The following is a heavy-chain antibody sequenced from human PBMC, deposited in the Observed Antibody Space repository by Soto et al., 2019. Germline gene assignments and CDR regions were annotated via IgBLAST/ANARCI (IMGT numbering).Heavy chain of an antibody. J-gene: IGHJ4*02. V-gene: IGHV3-23*01. D-gene: IGHD6-19*01. CDR3: AKDSPSVAPFDY. CDR1: GSTFSNFA. CDR2: ISTSRSST. Sequence: PGGSRRRSWPASGSTFSNFAMNWGGQAPGKGRECISVISTSRSSTHYADSAKSRFTISRDNSKNTLYMQMNSLRAEDTAVYYCAKDSPSVAPFDYWGQGALVTVSS.